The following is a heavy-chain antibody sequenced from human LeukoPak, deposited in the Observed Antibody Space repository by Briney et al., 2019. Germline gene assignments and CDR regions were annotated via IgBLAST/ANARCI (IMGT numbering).Heavy chain of an antibody. Sequence: ASVNVSFKGSGYTFNNFTINWVREAPGQGLEWMGRISAYNDNTNYAQKFLGRVTMTTETSTSTIYRELRRLKSDDTAVYYCAREKGYVWGNYRYSPDYWGQGTLVTVSS. CDR2: ISAYNDNT. V-gene: IGHV1-18*01. J-gene: IGHJ4*02. CDR1: GYTFNNFT. D-gene: IGHD3-16*02. CDR3: AREKGYVWGNYRYSPDY.